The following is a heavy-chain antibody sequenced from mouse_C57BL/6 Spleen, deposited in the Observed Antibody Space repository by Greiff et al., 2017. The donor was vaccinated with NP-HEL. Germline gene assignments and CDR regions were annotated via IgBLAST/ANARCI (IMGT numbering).Heavy chain of an antibody. D-gene: IGHD1-1*01. V-gene: IGHV5-6*01. J-gene: IGHJ2*01. CDR2: ISSGGSYT. Sequence: EVHLVESGGDLVKPGGSLKLSCAASGFTFSSYGMSWVRQTPDKRLEWVATISSGGSYTYYPDSVKGRFTISRDNAKNTLYLQMSSLKSEDTAMYYCARWGTTVVAPFDYWGQGTTLTVSS. CDR1: GFTFSSYG. CDR3: ARWGTTVVAPFDY.